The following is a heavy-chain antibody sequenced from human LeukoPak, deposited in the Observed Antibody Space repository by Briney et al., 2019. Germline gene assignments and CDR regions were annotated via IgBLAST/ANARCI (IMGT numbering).Heavy chain of an antibody. Sequence: ASVKVSCKASGYTFTSYYMQWVRQAPGQGLEWMGIINPSGGSTSYAQKFQGRVTMTRDTSTSTVYMELSSLRSEDSAVYYCARGTVTTVLHYYYGMDVWGQGTTVTVSS. CDR1: GYTFTSYY. J-gene: IGHJ6*02. D-gene: IGHD4-17*01. CDR2: INPSGGST. CDR3: ARGTVTTVLHYYYGMDV. V-gene: IGHV1-46*01.